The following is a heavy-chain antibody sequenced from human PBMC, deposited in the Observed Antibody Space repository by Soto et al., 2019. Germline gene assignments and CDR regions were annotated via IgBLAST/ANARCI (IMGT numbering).Heavy chain of an antibody. CDR1: GFTFSSYA. CDR2: ISGSGGST. V-gene: IGHV3-23*01. Sequence: EVQLLESGGGLVQPGGSLRLSCAASGFTFSSYAMTWVRQAPGKGLEWVSTISGSGGSTYYADSVKGRFTISRDNSKNTLYLQMNSLRAEDTAVYYCAKETTYCTNGVCSYRNFDYWSQGTLVTVSS. J-gene: IGHJ4*02. CDR3: AKETTYCTNGVCSYRNFDY. D-gene: IGHD2-8*01.